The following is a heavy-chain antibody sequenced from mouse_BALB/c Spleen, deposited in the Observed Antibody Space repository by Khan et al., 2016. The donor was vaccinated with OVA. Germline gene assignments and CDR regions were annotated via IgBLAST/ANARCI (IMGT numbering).Heavy chain of an antibody. CDR2: INPSSGYT. D-gene: IGHD1-1*01. J-gene: IGHJ2*01. V-gene: IGHV1-7*01. Sequence: QVQLQQSGAELAKPGASVKMSCKASGYTFSNYWIHWVKQRPGQGLEWIGYINPSSGYTDYNQTFNDKATLTTDKSSSTAYMQLRSLTSEDAAVDYCGRGRIDYWGQGTTLTVSA. CDR3: GRGRIDY. CDR1: GYTFSNYW.